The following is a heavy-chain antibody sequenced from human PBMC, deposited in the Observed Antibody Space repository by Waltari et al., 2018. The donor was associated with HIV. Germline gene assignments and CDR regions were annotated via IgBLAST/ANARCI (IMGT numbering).Heavy chain of an antibody. D-gene: IGHD3-9*01. CDR1: RDSVTSGQRY. V-gene: IGHV4-61*03. CDR3: ASGRILTGYWGTDYYYGMDV. Sequence: QVHLEESRPGLVRPSETLSLTCTVSRDSVTSGQRYWSWIRQPPGKGLEWIGYIFYNEHKLSREYNPSLGSRVTISVATSRNHVSMNLTSVTTADAALYFCASGRILTGYWGTDYYYGMDVWGQGTTVAVSS. CDR2: IFYNEHKLSR. J-gene: IGHJ6*01.